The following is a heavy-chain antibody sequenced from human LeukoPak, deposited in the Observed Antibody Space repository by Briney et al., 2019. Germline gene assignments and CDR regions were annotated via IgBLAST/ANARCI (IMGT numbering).Heavy chain of an antibody. Sequence: APVKVSCKASGYTFTSYYMHRVRQAPGQGLEWMGIISPSGGSTSYAQKFQGRVTMTRDMSTSTVYMELSSLRSEDTAVYYCARGDIVVVPAAIGWFDPWGQGTLVTVSS. CDR2: ISPSGGST. D-gene: IGHD2-2*02. J-gene: IGHJ5*02. V-gene: IGHV1-46*01. CDR1: GYTFTSYY. CDR3: ARGDIVVVPAAIGWFDP.